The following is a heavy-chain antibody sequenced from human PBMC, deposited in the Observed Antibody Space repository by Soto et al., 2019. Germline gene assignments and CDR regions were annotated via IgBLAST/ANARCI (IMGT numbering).Heavy chain of an antibody. D-gene: IGHD3-10*01. CDR3: ASVKSWAVSP. V-gene: IGHV3-7*01. J-gene: IGHJ5*02. Sequence: EVQLVESGGGLVQPGGSLRLSCAASGFTFSSYWMSWVRLAPGKGLEWVAHIKQSGSDRYYVDSVRGRFTISRDNAKNSLYLQMNGLRVEDTAMYYCASVKSWAVSPWGQGTLVTVSS. CDR1: GFTFSSYW. CDR2: IKQSGSDR.